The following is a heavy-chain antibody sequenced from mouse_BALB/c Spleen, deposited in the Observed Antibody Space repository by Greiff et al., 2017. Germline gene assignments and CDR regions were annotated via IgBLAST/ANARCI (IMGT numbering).Heavy chain of an antibody. CDR3: TRSGGNYLAWFAY. J-gene: IGHJ3*01. Sequence: VKLVESGAELVKPGASVKLSCKASGYTFTSYYMYWVKQRPGQGLEWIGEINPSNGGTNFNEKFKSKATLTVDKSSSTAYMQLSSLTSEDSAVYYCTRSGGNYLAWFAYWGQGTLVTVSA. CDR2: INPSNGGT. CDR1: GYTFTSYY. V-gene: IGHV1S81*02. D-gene: IGHD2-1*01.